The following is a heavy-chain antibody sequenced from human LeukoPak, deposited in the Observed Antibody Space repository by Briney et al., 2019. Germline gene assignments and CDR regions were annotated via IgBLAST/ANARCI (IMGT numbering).Heavy chain of an antibody. CDR3: ARTRYYYNSRSYGAPYYFDY. D-gene: IGHD3-10*01. J-gene: IGHJ4*02. CDR2: IYYSGST. Sequence: NPSETLSLTCAVSGGSISSNSYYWGWIRQPPGKGLEWIGSIYYSGSTYYNPSLKSRVTISVDTSKNQFSLKLSSVTAADTAVYYCARTRYYYNSRSYGAPYYFDYWVQGTLVTVSS. CDR1: GGSISSNSYY. V-gene: IGHV4-39*01.